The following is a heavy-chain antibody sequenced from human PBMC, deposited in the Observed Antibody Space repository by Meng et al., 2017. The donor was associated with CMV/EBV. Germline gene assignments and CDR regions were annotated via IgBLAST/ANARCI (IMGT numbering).Heavy chain of an antibody. CDR3: ARGAHSGSYYFLDFSLPDY. CDR2: INSDGSST. D-gene: IGHD1-26*01. Sequence: GGSLRFSCAASGFTFSSYWMHWVRQAPGKGLVWVSRINSDGSSTSYADSVKGRFTISRDNAKNTLYLQMNSLRAEDTAVYYCARGAHSGSYYFLDFSLPDYWGQGTLVTVSS. V-gene: IGHV3-74*01. J-gene: IGHJ4*02. CDR1: GFTFSSYW.